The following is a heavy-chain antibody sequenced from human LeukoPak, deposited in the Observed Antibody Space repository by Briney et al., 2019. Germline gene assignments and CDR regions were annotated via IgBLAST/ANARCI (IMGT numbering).Heavy chain of an antibody. D-gene: IGHD5-12*01. CDR1: GGSISSSSYY. J-gene: IGHJ4*02. CDR2: IYYSGST. CDR3: ARRGYSGYDRGFDY. V-gene: IGHV4-39*07. Sequence: PSETLSLTCTVSGGSISSSSYYWGWIRQPPGKGLEWIGSIYYSGSTYYNPSLKSRVTISVDTSKNQFSLKLSSVTAADTAVYYCARRGYSGYDRGFDYWGQGTLVTVSS.